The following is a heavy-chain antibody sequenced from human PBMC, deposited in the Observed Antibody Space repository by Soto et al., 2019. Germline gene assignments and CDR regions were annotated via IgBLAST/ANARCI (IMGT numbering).Heavy chain of an antibody. D-gene: IGHD2-15*01. CDR3: ARLEYSGVACYNGPRAVDI. CDR1: GYSFTSYW. Sequence: GESLKISCKASGYSFTSYWISWVRQVPGKGLEWRGRIDPSDAYTNYSPSFQGHVAISADKPISTAYLQWSSLKASHTAMYYCARLEYSGVACYNGPRAVDIWGQGTMDTVSS. J-gene: IGHJ3*02. V-gene: IGHV5-10-1*01. CDR2: IDPSDAYT.